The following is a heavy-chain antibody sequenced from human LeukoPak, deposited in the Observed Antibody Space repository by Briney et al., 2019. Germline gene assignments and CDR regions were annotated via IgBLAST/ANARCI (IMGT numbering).Heavy chain of an antibody. V-gene: IGHV3-30*02. CDR3: AKDRGDGYSYFDY. J-gene: IGHJ4*02. D-gene: IGHD5-24*01. CDR2: IRYDGSNK. CDR1: GFTFSSYG. Sequence: PGGSLRLSCAASGFTFSSYGMHWVRQAPGKGLEWVAFIRYDGSNKYYADSVKGRFTISRDNSKNTLYLQMNSLRAEDTAVYYCAKDRGDGYSYFDYWGQGTLVTVSS.